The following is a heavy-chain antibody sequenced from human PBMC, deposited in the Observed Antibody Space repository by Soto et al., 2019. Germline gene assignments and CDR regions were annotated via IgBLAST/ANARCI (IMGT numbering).Heavy chain of an antibody. CDR2: IYYSGST. CDR3: ARKVRTGTTHLAFDI. D-gene: IGHD1-7*01. V-gene: IGHV4-39*07. Sequence: SETLSLTCTVSGGSISSSSYYWGWIRQPPGKGLEWIGSIYYSGSTNYNPSLKSRVTISVDTSKNQFSLKLSSVTAADTAVYYCARKVRTGTTHLAFDIWGQGTMVTVSS. J-gene: IGHJ3*02. CDR1: GGSISSSSYY.